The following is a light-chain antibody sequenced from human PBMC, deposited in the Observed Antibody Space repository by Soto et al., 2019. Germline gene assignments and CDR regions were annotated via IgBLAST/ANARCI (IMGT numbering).Light chain of an antibody. V-gene: IGLV2-14*01. Sequence: QSALTQPASVCGSPGQSITISCTGTSSDVGGYDFVSWYQHHPGKAPKLIIYEVRTRPSGISDRFSGSMSVNTATLTISGLQADDEANNYCSSYKSDWGVFGTGTKLTV. J-gene: IGLJ1*01. CDR2: EVR. CDR3: SSYKSDWGV. CDR1: SSDVGGYDF.